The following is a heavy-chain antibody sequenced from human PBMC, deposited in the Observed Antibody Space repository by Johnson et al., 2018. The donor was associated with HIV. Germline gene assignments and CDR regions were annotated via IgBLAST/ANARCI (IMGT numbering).Heavy chain of an antibody. V-gene: IGHV3-30*04. D-gene: IGHD2-2*01. J-gene: IGHJ3*02. CDR1: GFTFSSYA. CDR2: ISYDGSNK. Sequence: VQLLESGGGVVQPGRSLRLSCAASGFTFSSYAMHWVRQAPGKGLEWVAVISYDGSNKYYADSVKGRFPISRDNSKTTLYLQMNSLRAEDTAVYYWATNQYQLPAPFEIWGQGTMGTVSS. CDR3: ATNQYQLPAPFEI.